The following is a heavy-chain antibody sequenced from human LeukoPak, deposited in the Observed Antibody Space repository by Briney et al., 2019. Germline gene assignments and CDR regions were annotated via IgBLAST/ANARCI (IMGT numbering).Heavy chain of an antibody. CDR1: GGSISSGGYY. J-gene: IGHJ4*02. CDR3: ARGYDYSNYDY. D-gene: IGHD4-11*01. V-gene: IGHV4-31*03. CDR2: IYYSGSI. Sequence: PSETLSLTCTVSGGSISSGGYYWSWIRQHPGKGLEWIGYIYYSGSIYYNPSLKSRVTISVDTSKNQFSLKLSSVTAADTAVYYCARGYDYSNYDYWGQGTLVTVSS.